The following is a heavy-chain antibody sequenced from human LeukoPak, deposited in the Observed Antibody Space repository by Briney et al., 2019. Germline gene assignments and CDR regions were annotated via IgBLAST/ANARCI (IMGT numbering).Heavy chain of an antibody. J-gene: IGHJ4*02. V-gene: IGHV3-33*01. D-gene: IGHD5-18*01. Sequence: GGSLSLSCAASGFTFSSYGMHWLRQAPGKGLERVAVIWYDGSNKYYADSVKGRFTISRDNSKNTLYLQMNSLRAEDTAVYYCARELWLHSYYFDYWGQGTLVTVSS. CDR3: ARELWLHSYYFDY. CDR1: GFTFSSYG. CDR2: IWYDGSNK.